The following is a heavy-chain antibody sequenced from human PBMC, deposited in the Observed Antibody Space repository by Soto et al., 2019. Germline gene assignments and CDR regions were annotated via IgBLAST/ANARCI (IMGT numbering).Heavy chain of an antibody. Sequence: SETLSLTCTVSGDSISSSTYYWGWIRRPPGKGLEWIATIFSTGTTHYNPSLRSRVTISVDTSKNQFSLTVRSVTAADTAAYYCARHDYGDGFSYWGQGSQVTVS. CDR2: IFSTGTT. J-gene: IGHJ4*02. V-gene: IGHV4-39*01. CDR3: ARHDYGDGFSY. D-gene: IGHD4-17*01. CDR1: GDSISSSTYY.